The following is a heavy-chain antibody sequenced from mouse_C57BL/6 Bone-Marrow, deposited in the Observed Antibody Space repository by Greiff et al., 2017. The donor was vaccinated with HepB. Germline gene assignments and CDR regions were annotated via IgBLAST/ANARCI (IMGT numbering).Heavy chain of an antibody. J-gene: IGHJ4*01. V-gene: IGHV5-15*04. CDR3: ARREYGSVDY. D-gene: IGHD1-1*01. Sequence: EVQRVEPGGGLVQPGGSLKLSCAASGFTFSDYGMAWVRQAPRKGPEWVAFISHFAYSIYYADTLTGRFTVSRENAKNTLYLEMSSLRSEDTDIYYCARREYGSVDYWGQGTSVTVSS. CDR1: GFTFSDYG. CDR2: ISHFAYSI.